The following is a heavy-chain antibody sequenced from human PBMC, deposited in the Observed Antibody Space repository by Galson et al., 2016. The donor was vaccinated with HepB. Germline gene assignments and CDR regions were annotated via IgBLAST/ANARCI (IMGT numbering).Heavy chain of an antibody. Sequence: CAIPWYSVSSHSAVWNWIRRSPSRAGEGLGRASYRSRWYTDYATSVKVRVTINGDTANNQFSLKLTSVTPEDTAMYFCARDPQHVVEEGFDYWGQGTLVTVSS. CDR3: ARDPQHVVEEGFDY. CDR2: ASYRSRWYT. V-gene: IGHV6-1*01. D-gene: IGHD2-21*01. CDR1: WYSVSSHSAV. J-gene: IGHJ4*02.